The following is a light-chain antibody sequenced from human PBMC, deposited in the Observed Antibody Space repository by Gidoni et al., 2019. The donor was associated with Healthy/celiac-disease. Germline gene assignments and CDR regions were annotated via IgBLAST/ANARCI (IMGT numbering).Light chain of an antibody. CDR2: LGS. CDR3: MQALQTPYT. V-gene: IGKV2-28*01. CDR1: QSLLHSNGYNY. Sequence: PASISCRSSQSLLHSNGYNYLDWYLQKPGQSPQLLIYLGSNRASGVPDRFSGSGSGTDFTLKISRVEAEDVGVYYCMQALQTPYTFGQGTKLEIK. J-gene: IGKJ2*01.